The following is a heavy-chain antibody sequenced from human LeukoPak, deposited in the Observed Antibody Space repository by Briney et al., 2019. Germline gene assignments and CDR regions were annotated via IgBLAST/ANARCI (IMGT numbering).Heavy chain of an antibody. J-gene: IGHJ6*03. CDR3: AKGGVWAGTRYYYYIDV. CDR1: GYTFTSYD. CDR2: MNPNSGNT. V-gene: IGHV1-8*01. D-gene: IGHD6-19*01. Sequence: ASVKVSCKASGYTFTSYDINWVRQATGQGLEWMGWMNPNSGNTGYAQKFQGRVTITRNTSISTAYMELSSLRSEDTAVYYCAKGGVWAGTRYYYYIDVWGKGTTVTVSS.